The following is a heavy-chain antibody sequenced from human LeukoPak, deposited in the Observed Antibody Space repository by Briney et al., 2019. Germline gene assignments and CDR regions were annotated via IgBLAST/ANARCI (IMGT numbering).Heavy chain of an antibody. CDR3: ARDSYGSGTYLL. Sequence: SETLSLTCAVYGGSFSGYYWSWIRQHPGKGLEWIGYIHYSGSTYHNPSLKNRVTISMYTSKNQFSLKLSSVTAADTAVYYCARDSYGSGTYLLWGQGTLVTVSS. D-gene: IGHD3-10*01. J-gene: IGHJ4*02. CDR1: GGSFSGYY. V-gene: IGHV4-31*11. CDR2: IHYSGST.